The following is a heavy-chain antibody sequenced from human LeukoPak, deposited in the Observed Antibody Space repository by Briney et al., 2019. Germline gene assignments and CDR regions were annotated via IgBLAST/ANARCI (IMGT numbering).Heavy chain of an antibody. D-gene: IGHD6-19*01. CDR3: ARSIRYSSGWYGGFDP. Sequence: PSETLSLTCTVSGGSISSYYWSWIRQPPGKGLEWIAYIYYSGSTNYNPSLKSRVTISVDTSKNQFSLKLSSVTAADTAVYYCARSIRYSSGWYGGFDPWGQGTLVTVSS. J-gene: IGHJ5*02. CDR1: GGSISSYY. CDR2: IYYSGST. V-gene: IGHV4-59*08.